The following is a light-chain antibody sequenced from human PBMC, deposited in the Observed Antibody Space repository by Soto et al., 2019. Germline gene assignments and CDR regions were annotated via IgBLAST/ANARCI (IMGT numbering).Light chain of an antibody. CDR1: QSVSSSY. V-gene: IGKV3-20*01. CDR2: GAS. Sequence: EIVLTQSPGTLSLSPGERATLSCRASQSVSSSYLAWYQQKPGQAPRLLIYGASSRATGIPDRFSGGGSGTDFTLTISRLEPEDFAVYYCQQYGSSQTFGQGTKVEIK. J-gene: IGKJ1*01. CDR3: QQYGSSQT.